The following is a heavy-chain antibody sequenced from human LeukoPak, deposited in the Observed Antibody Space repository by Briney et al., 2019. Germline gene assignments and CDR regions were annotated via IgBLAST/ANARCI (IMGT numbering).Heavy chain of an antibody. D-gene: IGHD5-12*01. CDR3: ARGYSGYSGYYFDY. J-gene: IGHJ4*02. CDR2: IYISGST. Sequence: SETLSLTCTGSGGSMCSYYWSWIRQPAGKGLEWIGRIYISGSTNYNPSLKSRVTMSIDTSKNQFSLQVSSVTAADTAVYYCARGYSGYSGYYFDYWGQGTLVTVSS. V-gene: IGHV4-4*07. CDR1: GGSMCSYY.